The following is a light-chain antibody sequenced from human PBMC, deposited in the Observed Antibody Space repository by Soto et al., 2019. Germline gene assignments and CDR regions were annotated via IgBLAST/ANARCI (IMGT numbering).Light chain of an antibody. Sequence: QSALTQPASVSGAPGQSITISCTGTNSDVGGYNYVSWYQQHPGKAPKVMIYAVTNRPSGVSNRFSGSKSGTTASLRISGLQAEDEADYYCSSYTSSSTPYVFGTGTKVTVL. J-gene: IGLJ1*01. CDR3: SSYTSSSTPYV. V-gene: IGLV2-14*01. CDR1: NSDVGGYNY. CDR2: AVT.